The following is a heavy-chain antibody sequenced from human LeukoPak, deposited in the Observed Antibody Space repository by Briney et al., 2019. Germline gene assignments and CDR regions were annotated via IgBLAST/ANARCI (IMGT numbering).Heavy chain of an antibody. CDR1: GYSFSGFW. CDR3: ARRQVAMVRGVMVSNWFDP. D-gene: IGHD3-10*01. CDR2: IYPGDSDT. V-gene: IGHV5-51*01. Sequence: GESLKISCKGSGYSFSGFWIVWVRQMPGQGLEWMGIIYPGDSDTRYSPSFQGQVTISADKSISTAYLQWSSLKASDTAMYYCARRQVAMVRGVMVSNWFDPWGQGTLVTVSS. J-gene: IGHJ5*02.